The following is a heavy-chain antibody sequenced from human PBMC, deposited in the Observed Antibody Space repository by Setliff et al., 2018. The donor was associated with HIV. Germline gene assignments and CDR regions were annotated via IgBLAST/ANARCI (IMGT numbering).Heavy chain of an antibody. D-gene: IGHD2-8*01. J-gene: IGHJ4*02. CDR3: ARGSPDGLDY. CDR2: IYTSGRT. V-gene: IGHV4-61*09. Sequence: SETLSLTCTVSGDSISSGSYYWSWIRQPAGKGLEWIGHIYTSGRTNYNPSLKSRVTISVDTSKNQFSLRLSSVTAADTAVYYCARGSPDGLDYWGQGTLVTVSS. CDR1: GDSISSGSYY.